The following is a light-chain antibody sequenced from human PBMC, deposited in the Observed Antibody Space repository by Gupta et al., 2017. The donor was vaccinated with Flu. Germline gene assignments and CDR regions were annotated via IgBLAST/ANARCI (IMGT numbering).Light chain of an antibody. CDR2: EVS. CDR1: SSDISSSNY. Sequence: SALTQPASVSGSPGQSIAISDPETSSDISSSNYASWYQQHPGKAPKLMIYEVSSRPSGVSTRCSGSKSGNTAALTIAGSQAEDEVDYYCGSYGAVGVFGGGTKVTVL. V-gene: IGLV2-14*01. CDR3: GSYGAVGV. J-gene: IGLJ2*01.